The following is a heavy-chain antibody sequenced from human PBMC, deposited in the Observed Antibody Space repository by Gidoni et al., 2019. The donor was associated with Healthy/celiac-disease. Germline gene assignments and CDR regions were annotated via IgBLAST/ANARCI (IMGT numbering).Heavy chain of an antibody. CDR2: IIPILGIA. CDR3: EREGAYYDSSGYYYRY. J-gene: IGHJ4*02. D-gene: IGHD3-22*01. Sequence: SSVKVSCKASGGTFSSYTISWVRQAPGQGLEWMGRIIPILGIANYAQKFQGRVTITADKSTSTAYMELSSLRSEDTAVYYCEREGAYYDSSGYYYRYWGQGTLVTVSS. V-gene: IGHV1-69*04. CDR1: GGTFSSYT.